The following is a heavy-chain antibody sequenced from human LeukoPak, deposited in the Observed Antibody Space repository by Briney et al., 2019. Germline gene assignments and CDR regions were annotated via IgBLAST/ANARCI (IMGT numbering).Heavy chain of an antibody. CDR3: ARPSSGYYYGGGAIDI. CDR1: GFNFYDYY. Sequence: GGSLRLSCAATGFNFYDYYMSWIRQAPGKGLEWVSHISSTGSTICYTDSVKGRFTISRDNAKNSLYLQMNSLRAEDTAVYYCARPSSGYYYGGGAIDIWGQGTMVTVSS. D-gene: IGHD3-22*01. CDR2: ISSTGSTI. J-gene: IGHJ3*02. V-gene: IGHV3-11*01.